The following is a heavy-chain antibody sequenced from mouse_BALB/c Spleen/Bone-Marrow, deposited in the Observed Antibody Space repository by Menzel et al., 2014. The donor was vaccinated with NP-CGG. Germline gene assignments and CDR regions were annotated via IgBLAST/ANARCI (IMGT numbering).Heavy chain of an antibody. CDR1: GFTFSDYY. D-gene: IGHD2-4*01. V-gene: IGHV5-12*02. CDR2: ISNGGGST. J-gene: IGHJ4*01. Sequence: EVKLVESGGGLVQPGGSLKLSCATSGFTFSDYYMYWVRQTPEKRLEWVAYISNGGGSTYYPDTVKGRFTISRDNAKNTLYLQMSRLESEDTAMYYCARPTIYYDYDGYAMDYWGQGTSVTVSS. CDR3: ARPTIYYDYDGYAMDY.